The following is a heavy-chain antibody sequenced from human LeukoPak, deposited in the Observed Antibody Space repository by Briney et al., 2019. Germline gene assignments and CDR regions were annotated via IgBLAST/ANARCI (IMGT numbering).Heavy chain of an antibody. D-gene: IGHD3-3*01. CDR1: GGSISSGGHY. V-gene: IGHV4-31*03. CDR3: ARDEAIFGAGYYYGMDV. J-gene: IGHJ6*02. Sequence: SETLSLTCTVSGGSISSGGHYWSWIRQHPGKGLEWIGYINYSGSTYYNPSRKSRVTISVDTSQNQFSLKLSSVTAADTAVYYCARDEAIFGAGYYYGMDVWGQGTTVTVSS. CDR2: INYSGST.